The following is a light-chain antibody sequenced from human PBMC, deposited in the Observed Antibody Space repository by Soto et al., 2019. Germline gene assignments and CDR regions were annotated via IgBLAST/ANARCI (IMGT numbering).Light chain of an antibody. J-gene: IGKJ2*01. V-gene: IGKV4-1*01. CDR2: WAS. Sequence: DIVMTQSPDSLAVSPGERATINCKSSQSVLYSSNNKNFLTWYQLKPGQPPKLLIYWASTRESGVPDRFSGSGSGTDFTLTISSLQAEDAAVYFCQQSYSVPYTFGQGTKLEIK. CDR3: QQSYSVPYT. CDR1: QSVLYSSNNKNF.